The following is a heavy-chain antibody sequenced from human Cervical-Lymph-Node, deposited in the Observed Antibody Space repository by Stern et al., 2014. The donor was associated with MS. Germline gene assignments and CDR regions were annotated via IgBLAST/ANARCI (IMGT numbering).Heavy chain of an antibody. Sequence: VQLGQSGAEVKKPGESLTISCEVSGYRFTNNWIGWVRQMPGKGLEWMGIISPGDSKPRYSPSFQGQVTILVDKPNPPTSLQWSSLKASDTAIYYCARRGHGYMGIDYWGQGTLVTVSS. CDR3: ARRGHGYMGIDY. CDR2: ISPGDSKP. CDR1: GYRFTNNW. V-gene: IGHV5-51*04. D-gene: IGHD1-1*01. J-gene: IGHJ4*02.